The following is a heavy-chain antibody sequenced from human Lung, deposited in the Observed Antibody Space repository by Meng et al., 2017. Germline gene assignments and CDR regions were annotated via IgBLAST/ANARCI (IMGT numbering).Heavy chain of an antibody. Sequence: EVQLVGSGGGLVKRGGSLTLSCAGSGFTFSDYSMNWVRQAPGKGLEWVSSISSGSSYIYYADSVKGRFTISRDNAKNSLYLHMNSLRVEDTGLYYCARDYGGNSGGYWGQGTLVTVSS. CDR2: ISSGSSYI. J-gene: IGHJ4*02. V-gene: IGHV3-21*03. CDR3: ARDYGGNSGGY. D-gene: IGHD4-23*01. CDR1: GFTFSDYS.